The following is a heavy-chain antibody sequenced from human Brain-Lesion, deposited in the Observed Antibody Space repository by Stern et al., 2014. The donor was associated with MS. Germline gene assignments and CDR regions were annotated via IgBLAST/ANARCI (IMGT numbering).Heavy chain of an antibody. D-gene: IGHD2-2*01. CDR1: GYSPPPPPLP. Sequence: QLQLQESGSGLVKPSQTLSLTCSVSGYSPPPPPLPSPRLPPPPGQALERIGYSYYGGSPLYNPSLRSRVNISVDTSKNQFSLRLNSVTAADTAVYYCARGRSRVHPPLDPWGQGTLVTVSS. CDR2: SYYGGSP. J-gene: IGHJ5*02. V-gene: IGHV4-30-2*01. CDR3: ARGRSRVHPPLDP.